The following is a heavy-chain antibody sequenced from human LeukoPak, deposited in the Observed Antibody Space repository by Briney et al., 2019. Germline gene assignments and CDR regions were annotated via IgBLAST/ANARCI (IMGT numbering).Heavy chain of an antibody. V-gene: IGHV1-46*01. CDR1: GYTFTSYY. J-gene: IGHJ4*02. D-gene: IGHD5-24*01. CDR2: INPSGGST. Sequence: ASVKVSCKASGYTFTSYYMHWVRQAPGQGLEWMGIINPSGGSTSYAQKFQGRVTMTRDASTSTVYMELSSLRSEDTAVYYCARDPPALRDGYNYFYFDYWGQGTLVTVSS. CDR3: ARDPPALRDGYNYFYFDY.